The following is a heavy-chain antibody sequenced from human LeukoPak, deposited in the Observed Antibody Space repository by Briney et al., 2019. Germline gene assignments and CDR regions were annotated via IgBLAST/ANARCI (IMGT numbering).Heavy chain of an antibody. Sequence: GGSLRLSCAASGFTFDDYGMSWVRQAPGKGLEWVSGINWNGGSTGYADSVKGRFTISRDNAKNSLYLQMNSLRAEDTALYYCAREPYYCGSGSYNWFDPWGQGTLVTVSS. CDR2: INWNGGST. J-gene: IGHJ5*02. CDR1: GFTFDDYG. D-gene: IGHD3-10*01. V-gene: IGHV3-20*04. CDR3: AREPYYCGSGSYNWFDP.